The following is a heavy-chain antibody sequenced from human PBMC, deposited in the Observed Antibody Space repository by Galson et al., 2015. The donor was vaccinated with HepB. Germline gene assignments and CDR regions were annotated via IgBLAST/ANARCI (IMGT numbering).Heavy chain of an antibody. CDR1: GYTFTGYY. V-gene: IGHV1-2*02. CDR2: INPNSGGT. CDR3: ARSYSSSWYLIDY. D-gene: IGHD6-13*01. J-gene: IGHJ4*02. Sequence: SVKVSCKASGYTFTGYYMHWVRQAPGQGLEWMGWINPNSGGTNYAQKFQGRVTMTRDTSISTAHMELSRLRSDDTAVYYCARSYSSSWYLIDYWGQGTLVTVSS.